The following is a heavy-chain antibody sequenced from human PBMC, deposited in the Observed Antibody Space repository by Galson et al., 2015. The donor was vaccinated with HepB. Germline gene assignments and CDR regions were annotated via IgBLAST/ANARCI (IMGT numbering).Heavy chain of an antibody. CDR2: ISYDESSQ. V-gene: IGHV3-30*04. J-gene: IGHJ4*02. CDR3: ARAEPLSGSYSIPPNY. Sequence: SLRLSCAASGFTFSAYVMHWVRQAPGKGLEWVAVISYDESSQYYADSVKGRFTISRDNSKNTLYLQMNSLRAEDTAVYYCARAEPLSGSYSIPPNYWGQGTLVTVSS. CDR1: GFTFSAYV. D-gene: IGHD1-26*01.